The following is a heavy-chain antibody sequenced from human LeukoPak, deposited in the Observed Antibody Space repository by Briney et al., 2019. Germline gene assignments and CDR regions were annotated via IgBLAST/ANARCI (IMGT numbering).Heavy chain of an antibody. CDR2: INHSGST. CDR3: ARDGRGYASSWYFDL. V-gene: IGHV4-34*01. J-gene: IGHJ4*02. D-gene: IGHD6-13*01. Sequence: PSETLSLTCAVYGGSFSDYYWNWIRQSPVKGLEWIGEINHSGSTNYNPSLKSRVTISVDMSKNQFSLKLSSVTAADTAVYYCARDGRGYASSWYFDLWGQGTLVTVSS. CDR1: GGSFSDYY.